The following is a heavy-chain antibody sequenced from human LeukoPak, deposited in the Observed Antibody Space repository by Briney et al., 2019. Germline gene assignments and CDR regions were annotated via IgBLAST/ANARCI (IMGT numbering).Heavy chain of an antibody. CDR2: IYSGGST. Sequence: GGSLRLSCAASGFTVSSNYMSWVRQAPGKELEWVSVIYSGGSTYYADSVKGRFTISRDNSKNTLYLQMHSLRVEDTAVYYCARGLYYYDSSGYLYYWGQGTLVTVSS. D-gene: IGHD3-22*01. V-gene: IGHV3-53*01. CDR1: GFTVSSNY. CDR3: ARGLYYYDSSGYLYY. J-gene: IGHJ4*02.